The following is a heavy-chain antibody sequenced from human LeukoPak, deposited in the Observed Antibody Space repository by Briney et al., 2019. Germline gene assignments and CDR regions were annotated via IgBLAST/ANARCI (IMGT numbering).Heavy chain of an antibody. Sequence: GGSLSLSCAASGFTFSSYVMTWVRQPPGQGLEWVSSLSGGGGVPSYADSVKGRFTISRNNSQNTLFLQMDSLRAENTAVYYCAKDSRVVTDTPGDYWGQGTLVTVSS. V-gene: IGHV3-23*01. J-gene: IGHJ4*02. D-gene: IGHD4-23*01. CDR1: GFTFSSYV. CDR3: AKDSRVVTDTPGDY. CDR2: LSGGGGVP.